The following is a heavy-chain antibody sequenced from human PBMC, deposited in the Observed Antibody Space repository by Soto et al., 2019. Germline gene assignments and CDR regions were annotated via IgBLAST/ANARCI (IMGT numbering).Heavy chain of an antibody. CDR2: IDAAGDT. J-gene: IGHJ6*02. V-gene: IGHV3-13*04. CDR1: GFTFSNYD. D-gene: IGHD6-19*01. CDR3: ARARSAWFPLYYGMDV. Sequence: EVQLVESGGGLVQPGGSLRLSCAASGFTFSNYDMHWVRQATGRGLEWVSTIDAAGDTYYPASMKGRFTISRENAKNSLYHQMNSLRAGDTAVYFCARARSAWFPLYYGMDVWGQGTTVTVSS.